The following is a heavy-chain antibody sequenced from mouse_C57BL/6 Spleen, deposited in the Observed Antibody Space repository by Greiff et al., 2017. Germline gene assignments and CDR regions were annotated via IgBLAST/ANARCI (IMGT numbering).Heavy chain of an antibody. CDR3: AREGTGAMDY. Sequence: VQLQQSGPELVKPGASVKISCTASGYAFSSSWMNWVKQRPGKGLEWIGRIYPGDGDTKYNGKFKGKATLTADKSSSTAYMQLSSLTSEDSAVYFCAREGTGAMDYWGQGASVTVSS. V-gene: IGHV1-82*01. J-gene: IGHJ4*01. D-gene: IGHD3-3*01. CDR1: GYAFSSSW. CDR2: IYPGDGDT.